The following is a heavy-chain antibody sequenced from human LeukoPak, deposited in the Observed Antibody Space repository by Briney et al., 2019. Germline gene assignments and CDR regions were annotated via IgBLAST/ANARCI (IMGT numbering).Heavy chain of an antibody. CDR2: INHSGST. CDR1: GGSFSGYY. Sequence: SETLSLTCAVYGGSFSGYYWSWIRQPPGKGLEWIGEINHSGSTNYNPSLKSRVTISVDTSKNQFSLKLSSVTAADTAVYYWARDGVVPAADPPTVEYWGEGALVTVSS. CDR3: ARDGVVPAADPPTVEY. J-gene: IGHJ4*02. D-gene: IGHD2-2*01. V-gene: IGHV4-34*01.